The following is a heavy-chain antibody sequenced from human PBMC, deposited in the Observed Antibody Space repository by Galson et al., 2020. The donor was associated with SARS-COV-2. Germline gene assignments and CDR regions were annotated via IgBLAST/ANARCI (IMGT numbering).Heavy chain of an antibody. V-gene: IGHV1-69*13. Sequence: SVPVSRKASRGTFNSYAIRWVRPAPGQGLAWMGGNIPIFGEANYAQNFQGRVTITADESKSTAYMELSSLRSEDTAVYYCARGRTYYYGSGIYYSNYYYHSMDVWGQGTTVTVSS. J-gene: IGHJ6*02. D-gene: IGHD3-10*01. CDR3: ARGRTYYYGSGIYYSNYYYHSMDV. CDR1: RGTFNSYA. CDR2: NIPIFGEA.